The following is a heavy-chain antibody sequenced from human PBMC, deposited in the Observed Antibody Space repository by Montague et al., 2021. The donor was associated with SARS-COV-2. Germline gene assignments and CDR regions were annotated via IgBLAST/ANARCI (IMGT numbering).Heavy chain of an antibody. CDR3: AKTDFWSGYCFDY. J-gene: IGHJ4*02. CDR1: GFTFDDYA. V-gene: IGHV3-43D*03. Sequence: SLSLSFSASGFTFDDYAMHWVRQAPGKGLEWVSLISWDGGSTYYADSVKGRFTISRDNSKNSLYLQMNSLRAEDTALYYCAKTDFWSGYCFDYWGQGTLVTVSS. D-gene: IGHD3-3*01. CDR2: ISWDGGST.